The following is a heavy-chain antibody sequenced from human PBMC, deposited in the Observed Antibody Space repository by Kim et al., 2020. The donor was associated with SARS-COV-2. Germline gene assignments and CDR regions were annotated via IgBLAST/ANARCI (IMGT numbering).Heavy chain of an antibody. J-gene: IGHJ4*02. V-gene: IGHV3-33*01. CDR1: GFTFSSYG. Sequence: GGSLRLSCAASGFTFSSYGMHWVRQAPGKGLEWVGVIWYDGSNKYYADSVKGRFTIYRDNSKNTMYLQMNSLRAEDTAVYYCARDRGCWTETLDYWGQGT. CDR2: IWYDGSNK. D-gene: IGHD1-1*01. CDR3: ARDRGCWTETLDY.